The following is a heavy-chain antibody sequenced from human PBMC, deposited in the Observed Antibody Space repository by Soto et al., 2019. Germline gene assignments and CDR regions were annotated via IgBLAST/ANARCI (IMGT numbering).Heavy chain of an antibody. V-gene: IGHV1-2*02. D-gene: IGHD3-16*01. Sequence: QVQLVQSGAEVRKTGASVKVSCRASGYTFTDYYIHWVRQAPGQGLEWLGWINPNNGGTNYARKFQGRVTLTRDTSISTAYMDLSGLQSDDTAIYYCSRDRRYPFFDYWGQGTLVTVSS. CDR2: INPNNGGT. CDR1: GYTFTDYY. J-gene: IGHJ4*02. CDR3: SRDRRYPFFDY.